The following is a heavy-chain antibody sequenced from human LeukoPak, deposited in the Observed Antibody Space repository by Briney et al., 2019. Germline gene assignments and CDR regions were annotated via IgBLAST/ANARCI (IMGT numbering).Heavy chain of an antibody. V-gene: IGHV1-69*13. J-gene: IGHJ3*02. CDR2: IIPMFDTA. CDR3: ARGLRTFDAFDI. CDR1: GYTFNSYG. Sequence: SVKVSCKASGYTFNSYGISWVRQAPGQGLEWMGGIIPMFDTANYAQKFQGRVTIIADESTSTAYMELSSLRSEDTAVYYCARGLRTFDAFDIWGQGTMVTVSS.